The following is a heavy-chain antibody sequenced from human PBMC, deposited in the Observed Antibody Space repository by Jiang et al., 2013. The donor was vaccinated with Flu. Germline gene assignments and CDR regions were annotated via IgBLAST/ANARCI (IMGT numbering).Heavy chain of an antibody. V-gene: IGHV4-4*02. D-gene: IGHD3-3*01. J-gene: IGHJ6*04. CDR3: ARVGLFTIFGSREYYYYGMDV. CDR2: IYHSGST. CDR1: GGSISSSNW. Sequence: GPGLVKPSGTLSLTCAVSGGSISSSNWWSWVRQPPGKGLEWIGEIYHSGSTNYNPSLKSRVTISVDKSKNQFSLKLSSVTAADTAVYYCARVGLFTIFGSREYYYYGMDVWGKGTTVTVSS.